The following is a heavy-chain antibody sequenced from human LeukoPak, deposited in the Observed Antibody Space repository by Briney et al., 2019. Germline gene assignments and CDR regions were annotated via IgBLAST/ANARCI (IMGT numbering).Heavy chain of an antibody. CDR2: ISGYNGNT. CDR1: DYTFSNYG. CDR3: ARAGRLKSGSNIY. Sequence: GASVKVSCKTSDYTFSNYGITWVRQAPGQGLEWMGWISGYNGNTEYAQKFQARVTMTTDTSTTTGYLELRSLTSDDTAVYYCARAGRLKSGSNIYWGQGTLVTVSS. J-gene: IGHJ4*02. D-gene: IGHD1-26*01. V-gene: IGHV1-18*01.